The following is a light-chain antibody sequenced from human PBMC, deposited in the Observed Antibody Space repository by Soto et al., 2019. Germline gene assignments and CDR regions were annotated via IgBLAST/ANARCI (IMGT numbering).Light chain of an antibody. V-gene: IGKV2-28*01. CDR1: QSLRHSIGYNY. J-gene: IGKJ3*01. CDR3: MQALQTPIT. Sequence: EIVMTQSPLSLPVTPGEPASISCRSSQSLRHSIGYNYLDWYLQKPGQSPQLLISLGSNRASGVPDRFSGSGSGTNFTLKISRVEAEDVGIYYCMQALQTPITFGPGTKVDN. CDR2: LGS.